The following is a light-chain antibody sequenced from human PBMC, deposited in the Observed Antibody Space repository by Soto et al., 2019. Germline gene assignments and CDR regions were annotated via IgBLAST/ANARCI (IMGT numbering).Light chain of an antibody. CDR3: NSYTSSSFGV. CDR1: SSDVGGYNY. CDR2: DVS. Sequence: QSALPQPASVSGSPGQSITISCTGTSSDVGGYNYVSWYQQHPGKAPKLMIYDVSNRPSGVSNRFSGSKSGNTASLTISGLQAEDEADYYCNSYTSSSFGVFGGGTKLTVL. V-gene: IGLV2-14*01. J-gene: IGLJ3*02.